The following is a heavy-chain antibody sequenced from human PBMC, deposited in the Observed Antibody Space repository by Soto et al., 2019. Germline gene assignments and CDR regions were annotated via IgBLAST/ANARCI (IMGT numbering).Heavy chain of an antibody. V-gene: IGHV3-9*01. J-gene: IGHJ6*02. CDR3: ARTTLTTGFYYGMDL. D-gene: IGHD1-1*01. CDR2: VSWSSGSI. Sequence: PGGSLRLSCAASGFRFDDYAMHWVRQAPGKGLEWVSGVSWSSGSIGYGGSVKGRFTISRDNDGNSLFLQMNGLRSDDTALYYCARTTLTTGFYYGMDLWGQGTMVTVSS. CDR1: GFRFDDYA.